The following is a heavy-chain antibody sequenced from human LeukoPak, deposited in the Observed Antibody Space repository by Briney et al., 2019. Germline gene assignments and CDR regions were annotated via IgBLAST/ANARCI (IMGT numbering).Heavy chain of an antibody. J-gene: IGHJ4*02. Sequence: SETLSLTCAVYGGSFSGYYWSWIRQPPGKGLEWIGEINHSGSTNYNPSLKSRVTISVDTSKNQFSLKLSSATAADTAVYYCARAVAGYFDYWGQGTLVTVSS. V-gene: IGHV4-34*01. D-gene: IGHD6-19*01. CDR1: GGSFSGYY. CDR2: INHSGST. CDR3: ARAVAGYFDY.